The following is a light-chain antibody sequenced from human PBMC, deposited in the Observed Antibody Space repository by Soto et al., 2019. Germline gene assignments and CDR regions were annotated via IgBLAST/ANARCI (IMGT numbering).Light chain of an antibody. CDR2: GAS. J-gene: IGKJ5*01. Sequence: EIVLTQSPATLSVSPGERVTLSCXASQSVDISLAWYQQKPGQAPRLLIYGASTRATDMPGTFSGRGSGTEFTLTISSLRPEDFGVYYCQQRSNWPRLITFGQGTRLEI. CDR1: QSVDIS. V-gene: IGKV3-15*01. CDR3: QQRSNWPRLIT.